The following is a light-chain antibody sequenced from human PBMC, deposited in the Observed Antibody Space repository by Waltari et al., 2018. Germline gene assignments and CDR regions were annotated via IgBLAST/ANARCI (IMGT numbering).Light chain of an antibody. CDR2: AAS. J-gene: IGKJ1*01. CDR1: QGISSY. CDR3: QQLNSYPRT. Sequence: LHLTHSPSFLPASLGAPVSITCRASQGISSYLAWYQQKPGKAPKLLIYAASTLQSGVPSRFSGSGSGTEFTLTISSLQPEDFATYYCQQLNSYPRTFGQGTKVEIK. V-gene: IGKV1-9*01.